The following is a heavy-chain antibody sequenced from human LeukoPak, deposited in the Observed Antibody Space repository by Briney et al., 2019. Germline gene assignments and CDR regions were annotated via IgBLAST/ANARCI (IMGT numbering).Heavy chain of an antibody. V-gene: IGHV1-18*04. Sequence: ASVKVSCKASGYTFTSYGISWVRQAPGQGLEWMGWISAYNGNTNYAQKLQGRVTMTTDTSTSTAYMELRSLRPDDTAVYYCARDPRTMVRGVYFDYWGQGTLVTVSS. J-gene: IGHJ4*02. CDR2: ISAYNGNT. CDR3: ARDPRTMVRGVYFDY. D-gene: IGHD3-10*01. CDR1: GYTFTSYG.